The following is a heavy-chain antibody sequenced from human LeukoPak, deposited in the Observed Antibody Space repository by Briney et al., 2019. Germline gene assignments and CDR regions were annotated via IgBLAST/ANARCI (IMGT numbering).Heavy chain of an antibody. CDR1: GFTFSSYG. CDR2: ISGSGGST. CDR3: AKDPTNTMIVELDY. J-gene: IGHJ4*02. D-gene: IGHD3-22*01. V-gene: IGHV3-23*01. Sequence: GGSLRLSCAASGFTFSSYGMSWVRQAPGKGLEWVSAISGSGGSTYYADSVKGRFTISRDNSKNTLYLQMNSLRAEDTAVYYCAKDPTNTMIVELDYWGQGTLVTVSS.